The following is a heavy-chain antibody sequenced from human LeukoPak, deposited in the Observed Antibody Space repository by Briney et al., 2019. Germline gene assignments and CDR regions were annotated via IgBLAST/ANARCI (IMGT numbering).Heavy chain of an antibody. V-gene: IGHV3-11*04. CDR3: ARERGDLVVAAKGGYWYFDL. J-gene: IGHJ2*01. CDR1: GFTFSDYY. D-gene: IGHD2-15*01. Sequence: EGSLRLSCSASGFTFSDYYMSWIRQAPGKGLEWVSYISSSGSTIYYADSVKGRFTISRDNAKNSLYLQMNSLRAEDTAVYYCARERGDLVVAAKGGYWYFDLWGRGTLVTVSS. CDR2: ISSSGSTI.